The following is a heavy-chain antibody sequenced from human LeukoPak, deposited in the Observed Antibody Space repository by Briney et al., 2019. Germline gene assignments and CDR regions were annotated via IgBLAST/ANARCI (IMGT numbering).Heavy chain of an antibody. Sequence: SGTLSLTCAVYGGSFSSYYWGWIRQPPGKGLEWIGSIYYSGSTYYNPSLKSRVTISVDTSKNQFSLKLSSVTAADTAVYYCARHHGISVLYYFDYWGQGTLVTVSS. J-gene: IGHJ4*02. CDR2: IYYSGST. CDR1: GGSFSSYY. CDR3: ARHHGISVLYYFDY. D-gene: IGHD2-15*01. V-gene: IGHV4-39*01.